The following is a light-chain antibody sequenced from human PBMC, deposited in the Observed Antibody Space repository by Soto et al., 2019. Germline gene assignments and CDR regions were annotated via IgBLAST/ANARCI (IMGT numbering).Light chain of an antibody. CDR1: TSNIGNNS. Sequence: QSVLTQPPSASGTLGQRVTISCSGSTSNIGNNSVNWYQHLPPTTPNLLIYDNNQRPSEVPDRFSGSRSGTSAALAISGLQFEDEAEDFCATWDDNLNIWVFGAGTKLTVL. CDR2: DNN. CDR3: ATWDDNLNIWV. J-gene: IGLJ3*02. V-gene: IGLV1-44*01.